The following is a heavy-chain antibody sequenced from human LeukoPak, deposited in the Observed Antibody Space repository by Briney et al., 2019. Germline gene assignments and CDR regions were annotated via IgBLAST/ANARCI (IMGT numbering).Heavy chain of an antibody. V-gene: IGHV4-39*01. Sequence: PSETLPLTCTVSGGSISSSSHYWGWVRQPPGKGLEWIGNIYYSGSTYYNPSVKSRVTISVDTSKNQFSLKLSSVTAADTAVYYCARPVRSYYGSGTYGVDWGQGTLVTVSA. J-gene: IGHJ4*02. CDR1: GGSISSSSHY. D-gene: IGHD3-10*01. CDR2: IYYSGST. CDR3: ARPVRSYYGSGTYGVD.